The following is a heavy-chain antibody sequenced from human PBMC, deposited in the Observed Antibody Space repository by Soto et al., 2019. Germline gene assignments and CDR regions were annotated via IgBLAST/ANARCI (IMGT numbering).Heavy chain of an antibody. D-gene: IGHD3-22*01. Sequence: EVQLVESGGGLVQPGGSLRLSCAASGFTFSSYWMSWVRQAPGKGLEWVANIKQDGSEKYYVDSVKGRFTISRDNAKNSLYLQMNSLRAEDTAVYYCARARADYYDSSGYPHGYWGQETLVTVSS. CDR1: GFTFSSYW. CDR2: IKQDGSEK. J-gene: IGHJ4*02. V-gene: IGHV3-7*01. CDR3: ARARADYYDSSGYPHGY.